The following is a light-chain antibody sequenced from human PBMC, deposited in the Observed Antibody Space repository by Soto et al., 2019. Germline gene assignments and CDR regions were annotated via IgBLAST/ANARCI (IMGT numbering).Light chain of an antibody. V-gene: IGLV1-44*01. CDR3: AAWDDSLNGWV. J-gene: IGLJ3*02. CDR2: SND. Sequence: QTVVTQAPSASGTPGQRVTISCSGSSSNIGSNTVTWYQQLPGTAPKLLIYSNDQRPSGVPDRFSGSKSGTSASLAIAGLQSEDEADYYCAAWDDSLNGWVFGGGTKLTVL. CDR1: SSNIGSNT.